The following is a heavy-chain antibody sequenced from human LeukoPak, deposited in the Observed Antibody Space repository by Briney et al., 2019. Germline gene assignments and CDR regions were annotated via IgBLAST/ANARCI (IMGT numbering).Heavy chain of an antibody. D-gene: IGHD1-26*01. CDR2: IYSGGST. CDR3: AASIVDSTYGEHFQN. CDR1: GFIVSGIH. V-gene: IGHV3-53*01. J-gene: IGHJ1*01. Sequence: GGTLRLSCAVSGFIVSGIHVNWVRQAPGKGLEWVSIIYSGGSTYYADSMKGRFTISGGNSKNTVLLQMNSLRVEDTAVYYCAASIVDSTYGEHFQNWGRGTLVTVSS.